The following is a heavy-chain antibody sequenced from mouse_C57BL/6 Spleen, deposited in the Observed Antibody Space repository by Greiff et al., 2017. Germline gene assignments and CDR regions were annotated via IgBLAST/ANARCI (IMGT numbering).Heavy chain of an antibody. CDR1: GYTFTNYW. D-gene: IGHD3-2*02. CDR3: ARAGDSSGYAY. V-gene: IGHV1-63*01. J-gene: IGHJ3*01. CDR2: IYPGGGYT. Sequence: QVQLKESGAELVRPGPSVKMSCKASGYTFTNYWIGWAKQRPGHGLEWIGDIYPGGGYTNYNEKFKGKATLTADKSSSTAYMQFSSLTSEDSAIYYCARAGDSSGYAYWGQGTLVTVSA.